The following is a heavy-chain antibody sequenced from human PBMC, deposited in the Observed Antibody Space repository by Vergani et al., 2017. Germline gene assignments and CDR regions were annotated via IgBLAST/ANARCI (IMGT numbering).Heavy chain of an antibody. V-gene: IGHV1-2*02. CDR3: ARVGTSSNRDYFDY. D-gene: IGHD2-2*01. CDR1: GYTFTDYF. J-gene: IGHJ4*02. Sequence: QVQLVQSGAEVKKPGASVKVSCKASGYTFTDYFMHWVRQAPGQGLEWMGWINPNSGGTNYAQKFQGRVTMTRDTSISTAYMELSNLRSDDTAVYYCARVGTSSNRDYFDYGGQGNLVTVSS. CDR2: INPNSGGT.